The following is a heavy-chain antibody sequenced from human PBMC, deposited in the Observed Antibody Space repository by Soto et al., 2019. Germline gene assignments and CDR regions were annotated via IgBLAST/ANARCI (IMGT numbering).Heavy chain of an antibody. CDR2: FDPEDGET. CDR3: ATMRSYYDSSGYYGGVFDY. V-gene: IGHV1-24*01. Sequence: QVQLVQSGAEVKKPGASVKVSCKVSGYTLTELSMHWVRQAPGKGLEWMGGFDPEDGETIYAQKFQGRVTMTEDTSTDTAYMGLSSLRSEDTAVYYCATMRSYYDSSGYYGGVFDYCGQGTLVTVSS. CDR1: GYTLTELS. J-gene: IGHJ4*02. D-gene: IGHD3-22*01.